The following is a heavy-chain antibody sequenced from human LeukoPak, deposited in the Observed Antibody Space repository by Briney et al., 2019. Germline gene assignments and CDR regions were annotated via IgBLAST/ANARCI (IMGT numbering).Heavy chain of an antibody. CDR3: ARLNSGYSVDY. CDR2: IGDSTTYT. J-gene: IGHJ4*02. Sequence: KSGGSLRLSCATSGFTFRDYYMSCIRQAPGKGLEWLSYIGDSTTYTKYADSVRGRVTISRDNAKNSLYVEMNSLRADDTAVYYCARLNSGYSVDYWGQGTLVTVSS. V-gene: IGHV3-11*03. CDR1: GFTFRDYY. D-gene: IGHD3-22*01.